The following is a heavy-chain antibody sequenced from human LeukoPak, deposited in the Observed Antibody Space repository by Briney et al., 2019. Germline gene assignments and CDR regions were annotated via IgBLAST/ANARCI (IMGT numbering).Heavy chain of an antibody. D-gene: IGHD4-17*01. V-gene: IGHV1-69*06. J-gene: IGHJ3*02. CDR1: GGTFSSYA. Sequence: SVKVSCKASGGTFSSYAISWVRQAPGQGLEWMGGIIPIFGTANYAQKFQGRVTMTEDTSTDTAYMELSSLRSEDTAVYYCATDATVNAFDIWGQGTMVTVSS. CDR2: IIPIFGTA. CDR3: ATDATVNAFDI.